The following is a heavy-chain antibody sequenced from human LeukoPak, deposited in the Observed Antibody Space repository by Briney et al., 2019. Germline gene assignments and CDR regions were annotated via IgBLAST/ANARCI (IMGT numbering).Heavy chain of an antibody. J-gene: IGHJ4*02. V-gene: IGHV4-34*01. Sequence: SETLSLTCAVYGGSFSGCYWSWLRQPPGKGLEWIGEINHSGSTNYNPSLKSRVTISVDTSKNQFSLKLSSVTAADTAVYYCARGQSVYGDYVDYWGQGTLVTVSS. CDR1: GGSFSGCY. CDR2: INHSGST. CDR3: ARGQSVYGDYVDY. D-gene: IGHD4-17*01.